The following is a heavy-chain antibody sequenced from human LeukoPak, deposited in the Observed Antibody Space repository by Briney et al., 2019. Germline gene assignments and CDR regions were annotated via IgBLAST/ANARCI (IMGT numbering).Heavy chain of an antibody. D-gene: IGHD4-17*01. CDR1: GYTFTSYG. Sequence: ASVKASCKASGYTFTSYGISWVRQAPGQGLEWMGWISAYNGNTNYAQKLQGRVTMTTDTSTSTAYMELRSLRSDDTAVYYCARYDYGDYHFDYWGQGTLVTVSS. CDR3: ARYDYGDYHFDY. J-gene: IGHJ4*02. CDR2: ISAYNGNT. V-gene: IGHV1-18*01.